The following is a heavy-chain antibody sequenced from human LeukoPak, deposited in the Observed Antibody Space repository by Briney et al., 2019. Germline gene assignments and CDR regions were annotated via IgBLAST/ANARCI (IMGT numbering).Heavy chain of an antibody. CDR2: INHSGST. D-gene: IGHD2-2*01. CDR1: GGSISSGYYY. CDR3: ASTPYSLCPFDI. V-gene: IGHV4-39*07. J-gene: IGHJ3*02. Sequence: SETLSLTCTVSGGSISSGYYYWSWIRQPPGKGLEWIGEINHSGSTNYNPSLKSRVTISVDTSKNQFSLKLSSVTAADTAVYYCASTPYSLCPFDIWGQGTMVTVSS.